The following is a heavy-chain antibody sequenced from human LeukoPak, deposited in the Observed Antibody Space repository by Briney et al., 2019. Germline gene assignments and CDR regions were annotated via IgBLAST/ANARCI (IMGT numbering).Heavy chain of an antibody. D-gene: IGHD6-13*01. J-gene: IGHJ4*02. CDR3: AKGLAAAGFFDY. CDR2: ISGSGGST. Sequence: GGSLSLSCAASGFTFSSYAMSWVRQAPGKGLEWVSAISGSGGSTYYADSVKGRFTISRDNSKNTLYLQMNSLRAEDTAVYYCAKGLAAAGFFDYWGQGTLVTVSS. V-gene: IGHV3-23*01. CDR1: GFTFSSYA.